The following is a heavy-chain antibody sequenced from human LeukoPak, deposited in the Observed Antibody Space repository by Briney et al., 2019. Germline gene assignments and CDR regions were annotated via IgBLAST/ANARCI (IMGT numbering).Heavy chain of an antibody. Sequence: ASETLSLTCTVSGGSISSYYWSWIRQPAGKGLEWIGRFYTSGSTNYNPSLKSRVTISVDTSKNQFSLKLSSVTAADTAVYYCARGRVGYNFLNRGEYYYFDYWGQGTLVTVSS. D-gene: IGHD5-24*01. CDR1: GGSISSYY. CDR3: ARGRVGYNFLNRGEYYYFDY. V-gene: IGHV4-4*07. J-gene: IGHJ4*02. CDR2: FYTSGST.